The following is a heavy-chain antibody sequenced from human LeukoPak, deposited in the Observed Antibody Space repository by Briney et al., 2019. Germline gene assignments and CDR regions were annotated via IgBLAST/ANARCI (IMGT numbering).Heavy chain of an antibody. J-gene: IGHJ4*02. V-gene: IGHV1-69*13. CDR2: IIPIFGTA. D-gene: IGHD4-23*01. Sequence: SVKVSCKASGGTFSSYAISWVRQAPGQGLEWMGGIIPIFGTADYAQKFQGRVTITADESTSTAYMELNSLRSEDTAVYYCAREGGGKGIFDYWGQGTLVTVSS. CDR3: AREGGGKGIFDY. CDR1: GGTFSSYA.